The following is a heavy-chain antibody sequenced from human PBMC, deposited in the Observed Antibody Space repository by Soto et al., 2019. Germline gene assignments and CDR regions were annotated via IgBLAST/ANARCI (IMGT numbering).Heavy chain of an antibody. CDR2: ISWNSGSI. Sequence: EVQLVESGGGLVQPGRSLRLSCAASGFTFDDYAMHWVRQAPGKGLEWVSGISWNSGSIGYADSVKGRFTISRDNAKNSLYLQMNSLRAEDTALYYCAKDMIPYRMGVSKPLFDYWGQGTLVTVSS. V-gene: IGHV3-9*01. D-gene: IGHD3-16*01. J-gene: IGHJ4*02. CDR3: AKDMIPYRMGVSKPLFDY. CDR1: GFTFDDYA.